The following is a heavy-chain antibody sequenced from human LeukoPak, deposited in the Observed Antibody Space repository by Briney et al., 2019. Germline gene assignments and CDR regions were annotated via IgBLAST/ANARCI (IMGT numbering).Heavy chain of an antibody. V-gene: IGHV3-74*01. J-gene: IGHJ4*02. CDR1: GLTLSGYW. CDR2: ISSDGRDR. CDR3: GRDVEGPRAFDY. Sequence: GGSLRLSCAASGLTLSGYWMYWVRQVPGKGLMWVTGISSDGRDRRYADSVKGRFTISRDNARNTLYLQMNSLRDEDSGIYYCGRDVEGPRAFDYWGQGTLVTVS. D-gene: IGHD2-21*01.